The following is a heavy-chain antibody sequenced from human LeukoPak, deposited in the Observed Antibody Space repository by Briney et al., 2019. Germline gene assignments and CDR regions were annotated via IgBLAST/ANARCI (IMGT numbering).Heavy chain of an antibody. Sequence: SETQSLTCTVSGGSISSYYWSWIRQPPGKGLEWIGYIYYSGSTNYNPSLKSRVTISVDTSKNQFSLKLSSVTAADTAVHYCARLTRNNYYDSSGPLDYWGQGTLVTVSS. CDR2: IYYSGST. D-gene: IGHD3-22*01. CDR1: GGSISSYY. J-gene: IGHJ4*02. V-gene: IGHV4-59*08. CDR3: ARLTRNNYYDSSGPLDY.